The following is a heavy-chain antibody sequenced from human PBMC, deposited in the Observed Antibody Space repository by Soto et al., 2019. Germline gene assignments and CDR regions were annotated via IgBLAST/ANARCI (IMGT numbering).Heavy chain of an antibody. Sequence: EASVKVSCKASGYTFTGYYMHWVRQAPGQGLEWMGWINPNSGGTNYAQKFQGRVTMTRDTSISTAYMELSRLRSDDTAVYYCASGGSSGYYYGTWFDPWGQGTLVTVSS. CDR3: ASGGSSGYYYGTWFDP. D-gene: IGHD3-22*01. CDR2: INPNSGGT. V-gene: IGHV1-2*02. CDR1: GYTFTGYY. J-gene: IGHJ5*02.